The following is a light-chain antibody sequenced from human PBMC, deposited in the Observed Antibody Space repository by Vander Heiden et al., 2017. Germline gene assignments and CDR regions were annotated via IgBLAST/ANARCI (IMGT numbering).Light chain of an antibody. CDR3: QAYDSSLGAWV. J-gene: IGLJ3*02. CDR1: SSNIGAGYN. Sequence: QSVVTQPPPVSGTLGQRVTTSCTGTSSNIGAGYNVHWYQHLPGGAPKLLIYGNFNRASGVPDRFSASKSGASATLGISGVQADDEADYYCQAYDSSLGAWVFGGGTKLTVL. CDR2: GNF. V-gene: IGLV1-40*03.